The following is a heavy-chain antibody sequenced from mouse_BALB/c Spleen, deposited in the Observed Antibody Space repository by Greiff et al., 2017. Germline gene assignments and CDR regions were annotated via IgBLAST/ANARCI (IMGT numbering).Heavy chain of an antibody. Sequence: QVQLQQSGAELAKPGASVKMSCKASGYTFTSYWMHWVKQRPGQGLEWIGYINPSTGYTEYNQKFKDKATLTADKSSSTAYMQLSSLTSEDSAVYYCARTGTIYDGYHYYAMDYWGQGTSVTVSS. CDR3: ARTGTIYDGYHYYAMDY. CDR2: INPSTGYT. J-gene: IGHJ4*01. CDR1: GYTFTSYW. D-gene: IGHD2-3*01. V-gene: IGHV1-7*01.